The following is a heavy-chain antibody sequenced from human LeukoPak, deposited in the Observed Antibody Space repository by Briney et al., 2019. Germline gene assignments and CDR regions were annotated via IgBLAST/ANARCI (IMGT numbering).Heavy chain of an antibody. CDR3: MRQNRAYFFGH. V-gene: IGHV3-7*01. J-gene: IGHJ1*01. CDR1: GFTFSSYW. CDR2: IRQDGSEK. Sequence: PGGSLRLSCAASGFTFSSYWMTWGRQAPGKGPEWVANIRQDGSEKNYVDYVKGRFTISRDNAKNSLYLQMNSLRVEDTAVYFCMRQNRAYFFGHWGQGTLVTVSS. D-gene: IGHD3-3*01.